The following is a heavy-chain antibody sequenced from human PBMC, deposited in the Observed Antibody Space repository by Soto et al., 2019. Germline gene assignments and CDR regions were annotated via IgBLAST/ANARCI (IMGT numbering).Heavy chain of an antibody. D-gene: IGHD3-3*01. CDR3: ARTADFWSGYYPPSYYYYYGMDV. Sequence: GSLRLSWAASGFTFSDYYMRWIRQAPGKGLEWVSYISSSGSTIYYADSVKGRFTISRDNAKNSLYLQMNSLRAEDTAVYYCARTADFWSGYYPPSYYYYYGMDVSAQGTTVPVSS. CDR2: ISSSGSTI. V-gene: IGHV3-11*01. J-gene: IGHJ6*02. CDR1: GFTFSDYY.